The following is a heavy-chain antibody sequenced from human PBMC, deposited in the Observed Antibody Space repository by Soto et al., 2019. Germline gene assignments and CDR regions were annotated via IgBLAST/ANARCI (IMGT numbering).Heavy chain of an antibody. Sequence: EVQLVESGGGLVQPGGSLRLSCAASGFTLSTYSMNWVRQAPGKGLEWVSGFRTSGDGGTTYYADSVKGRFTISRDNSKNMLFLQMNSLRAEDTAIYYCAKKVNSGPGSQYFDYWGQGTLVTVSS. CDR3: AKKVNSGPGSQYFDY. D-gene: IGHD3-10*01. J-gene: IGHJ4*02. V-gene: IGHV3-23*04. CDR2: FRTSGDGGTT. CDR1: GFTLSTYS.